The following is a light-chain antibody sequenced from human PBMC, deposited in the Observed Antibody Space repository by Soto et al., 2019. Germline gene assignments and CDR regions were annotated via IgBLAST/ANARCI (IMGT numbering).Light chain of an antibody. CDR3: ASYTTSSTYV. CDR2: DVS. J-gene: IGLJ1*01. CDR1: SSDVGAFNY. V-gene: IGLV2-14*03. Sequence: QSALTQPASVSGSPGQSIAISCTGTSSDVGAFNYVSWYQQHPGKAPKFMIFDVSSRPSGVSDRFSGSKSGNTASLTISGLQTEDEADYYRASYTTSSTYVFGPGTKVTVL.